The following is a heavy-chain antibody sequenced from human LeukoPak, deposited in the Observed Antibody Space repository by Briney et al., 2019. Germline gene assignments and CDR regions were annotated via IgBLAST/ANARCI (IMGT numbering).Heavy chain of an antibody. D-gene: IGHD3-22*01. CDR1: GGSISSYY. CDR2: IYYSGYT. V-gene: IGHV4-59*12. J-gene: IGHJ4*02. CDR3: ARDSPYYYDSSGYYHFDY. Sequence: SETLSLTCTVSGGSISSYYWSWIRQPPGRGLEWIGYIYYSGYTNYNPSLKSRVTMSVDTSKNQFSLKLSSVTAADTAVYYCARDSPYYYDSSGYYHFDYWGQGTLVTVSS.